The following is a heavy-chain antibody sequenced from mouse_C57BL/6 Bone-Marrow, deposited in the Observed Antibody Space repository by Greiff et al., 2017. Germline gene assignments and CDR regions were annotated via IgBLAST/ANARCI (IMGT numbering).Heavy chain of an antibody. D-gene: IGHD1-1*01. Sequence: DVQLVESGGGLVKPGGSLKLSCAASGFTFSSYTMSWVRQTPEKRLQWVAAISGGGGNTSYPDSVKGRFTISRDNDKNILYLQMSSLRSEDTALYYCARQVTTVLATKYFDVWGTGTTVTVSS. V-gene: IGHV5-9*01. CDR1: GFTFSSYT. CDR3: ARQVTTVLATKYFDV. J-gene: IGHJ1*03. CDR2: ISGGGGNT.